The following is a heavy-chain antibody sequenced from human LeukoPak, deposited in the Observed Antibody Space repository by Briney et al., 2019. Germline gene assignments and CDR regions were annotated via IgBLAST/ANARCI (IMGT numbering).Heavy chain of an antibody. CDR2: INPNSGGT. CDR1: GYTFTGYY. Sequence: ASVKVSCKASGYTFTGYYMRWVRQAPGQGLEWMGLINPNSGGTNYAQKLQGRITMTTDTSTSTAYMELRSLRSDDTAVYYCARTMVRGVIMSFAVGDTNWFDPWGQGTLVTVSS. CDR3: ARTMVRGVIMSFAVGDTNWFDP. V-gene: IGHV1-2*02. D-gene: IGHD3-10*01. J-gene: IGHJ5*02.